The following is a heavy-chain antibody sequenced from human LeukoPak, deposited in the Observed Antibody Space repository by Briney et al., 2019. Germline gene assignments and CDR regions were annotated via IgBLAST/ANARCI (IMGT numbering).Heavy chain of an antibody. Sequence: PGGSLRLSCAASGITVSRKYMSWVRQAPGKGLEWVSVIHPGGTTYYADSVKGRFTISRDNSKNTLFLQMDSLRAEDTAVYHCARDPGYDSGTDYGDWGQGTLVTVSS. CDR3: ARDPGYDSGTDYGD. CDR1: GITVSRKY. CDR2: IHPGGTT. D-gene: IGHD3-10*01. J-gene: IGHJ4*02. V-gene: IGHV3-66*01.